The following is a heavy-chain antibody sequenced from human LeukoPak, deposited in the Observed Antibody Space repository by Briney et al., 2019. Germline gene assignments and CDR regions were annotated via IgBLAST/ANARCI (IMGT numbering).Heavy chain of an antibody. D-gene: IGHD1-26*01. V-gene: IGHV3-7*04. CDR2: IKGDGSDN. CDR3: ARDLGYYRADY. J-gene: IGHJ4*02. Sequence: GGSLRLSCAASGFTFSSYWMSWVRQAPGKGLEWVANIKGDGSDNHYVDSVRGRFIIFSDNDKNSLYLQMNSLSAEAAAVYYWARDLGYYRADYWGQGTMVTVSS. CDR1: GFTFSSYW.